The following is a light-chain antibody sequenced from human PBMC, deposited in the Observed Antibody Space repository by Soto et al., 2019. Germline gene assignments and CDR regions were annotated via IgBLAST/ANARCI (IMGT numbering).Light chain of an antibody. V-gene: IGLV2-14*01. J-gene: IGLJ3*02. CDR1: SSDVGRYRY. Sequence: QSALTQPASVSGSPGQSITISCTGTSSDVGRYRYVSWYRQHPGKAPKLMIYEVSNRPSGVSNRFSGSKSGNTASLTISGLQAEDEADYYCSSYTSSSTWVFGGGTKVTVL. CDR3: SSYTSSSTWV. CDR2: EVS.